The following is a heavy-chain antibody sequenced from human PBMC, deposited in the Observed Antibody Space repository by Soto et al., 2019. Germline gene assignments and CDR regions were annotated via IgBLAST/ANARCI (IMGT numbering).Heavy chain of an antibody. V-gene: IGHV3-21*01. Sequence: EVQLVESGGGLVKPGGSLRLSCAASGFTFSSYSMNWVRQAPGKGLEWVSSISNSSSYIYYADSVKGRFTISRDNAKNSLYLQMNSLRAEDTAVYYCARGGLNYDILTGYYKTYYFDYWGQGTLVTVSS. CDR1: GFTFSSYS. D-gene: IGHD3-9*01. CDR3: ARGGLNYDILTGYYKTYYFDY. CDR2: ISNSSSYI. J-gene: IGHJ4*02.